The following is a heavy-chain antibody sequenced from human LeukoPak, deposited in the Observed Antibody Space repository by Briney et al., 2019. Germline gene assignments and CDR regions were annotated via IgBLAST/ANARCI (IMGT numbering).Heavy chain of an antibody. V-gene: IGHV3-15*01. CDR3: TTPFPRYYDSSGYCH. J-gene: IGHJ4*02. Sequence: GGSLRLSCAASGFTFNNAWMSWVRQAPGKGLGWVGRIKSKTDGGTTDYAAPVKGRFTISRDDSKNTLFLQMNSLKTEDTAVYYCTTPFPRYYDSSGYCHWAQGTLVTVSS. CDR1: GFTFNNAW. CDR2: IKSKTDGGTT. D-gene: IGHD3-22*01.